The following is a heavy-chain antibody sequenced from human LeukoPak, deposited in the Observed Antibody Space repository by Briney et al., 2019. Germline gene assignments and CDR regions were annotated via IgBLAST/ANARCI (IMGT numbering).Heavy chain of an antibody. CDR3: ARDLEVGATLGGYY. CDR2: ISSRSTYI. J-gene: IGHJ4*02. D-gene: IGHD1-26*01. CDR1: RFTFSTYS. V-gene: IGHV3-21*01. Sequence: GGSLRLSCAASRFTFSTYSMNWVRQAPGKGLEWVSSISSRSTYIYYADSVKGRFTISRDNAKNSLYLQMNNLRAEDTAVYYCARDLEVGATLGGYYWGQGTLVTVSS.